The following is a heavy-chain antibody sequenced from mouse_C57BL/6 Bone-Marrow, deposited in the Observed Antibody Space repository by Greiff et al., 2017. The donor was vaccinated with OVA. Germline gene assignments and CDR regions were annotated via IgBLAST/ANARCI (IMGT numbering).Heavy chain of an antibody. Sequence: EVKLVESGGGLVKPGGSLKLSCAASGFTFSSYTMSWVRQTPEKRLEWVATISGGGGNTYYPDSVKGRFTISRDNAKNTLYLQMSSLRSEDTALYYCARHKTPGSLFDYWGQGTTLTVSS. CDR2: ISGGGGNT. J-gene: IGHJ2*01. D-gene: IGHD3-2*01. V-gene: IGHV5-9*01. CDR1: GFTFSSYT. CDR3: ARHKTPGSLFDY.